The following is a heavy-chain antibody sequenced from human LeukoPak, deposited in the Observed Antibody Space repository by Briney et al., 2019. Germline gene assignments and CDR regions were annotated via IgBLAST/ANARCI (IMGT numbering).Heavy chain of an antibody. V-gene: IGHV3-23*01. D-gene: IGHD3-10*01. CDR1: GFTVSSYA. J-gene: IGHJ4*02. CDR2: VSGSGGST. Sequence: PGRCLRLACAAAGFTVSSYAIGWGRQAPGEGPGWVSTVSGSGGSTYYADSVKGRFTISRDNSKNTLYLQMNCLRAEDTAVYYCARAREDYYGSGSYYFFIWGQGPLVTVSS. CDR3: ARAREDYYGSGSYYFFI.